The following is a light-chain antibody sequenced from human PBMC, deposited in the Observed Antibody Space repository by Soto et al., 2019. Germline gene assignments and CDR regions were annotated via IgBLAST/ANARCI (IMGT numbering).Light chain of an antibody. CDR1: QSISGW. CDR2: DAS. Sequence: DIQITPSPSTLSASVGDRVTITCRASQSISGWLAWYQQKPGTAPKLLIYDASSLKRGVPSRFSGSGSGTEFTLTISSLQPEDFATYYCQQYDTYSGTFGQGTKVDI. J-gene: IGKJ1*01. CDR3: QQYDTYSGT. V-gene: IGKV1-5*01.